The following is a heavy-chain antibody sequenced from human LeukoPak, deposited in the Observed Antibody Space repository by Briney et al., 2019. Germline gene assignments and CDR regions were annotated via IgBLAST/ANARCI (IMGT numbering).Heavy chain of an antibody. D-gene: IGHD6-13*01. CDR2: IWYDGSNS. J-gene: IGHJ6*02. CDR3: ARAGYSSTPWTYGIDV. CDR1: GFRFGGNG. V-gene: IGHV3-33*01. Sequence: PGRSLRLSCSASGFRFGGNGMHWVRQAPGKGLEWVAVIWYDGSNSYYGDSVKGRFTISRDNSKNTLYLQMNNLRDEDTAAYFCARAGYSSTPWTYGIDVWGQGTTVIVSS.